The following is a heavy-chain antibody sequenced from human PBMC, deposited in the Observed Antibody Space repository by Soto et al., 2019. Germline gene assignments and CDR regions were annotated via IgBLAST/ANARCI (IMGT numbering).Heavy chain of an antibody. CDR2: IYWDDDK. D-gene: IGHD6-13*01. CDR1: GFSLSTSGVG. V-gene: IGHV2-5*02. J-gene: IGHJ4*02. Sequence: QITLKESXPTLVKPTQTLTLTCTFSGFSLSTSGVGVGWIRQPPGKALEWLALIYWDDDKRYSPSLKSRLTTXKXXYKNQVVLTITNMDPVDTATYYCAHSSSWYSYYVYWGQGTLVTVSS. CDR3: AHSSSWYSYYVY.